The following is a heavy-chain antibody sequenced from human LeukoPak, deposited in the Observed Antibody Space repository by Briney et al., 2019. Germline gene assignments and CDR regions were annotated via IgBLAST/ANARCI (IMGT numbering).Heavy chain of an antibody. CDR1: GGTFSSYA. CDR2: IIPILGIA. Sequence: SVKVSCKASGGTFSSYAISWVRQAPGQGLEWMGRIIPILGIANYAQKFQGRVTITADKSTSTAYMELSSLRSEDTAVYYCARHEGDSSGYYGFGYWGQGTLVTVSS. J-gene: IGHJ4*02. V-gene: IGHV1-69*04. CDR3: ARHEGDSSGYYGFGY. D-gene: IGHD3-22*01.